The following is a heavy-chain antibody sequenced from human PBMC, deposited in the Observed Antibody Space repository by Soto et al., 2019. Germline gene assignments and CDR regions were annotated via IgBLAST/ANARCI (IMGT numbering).Heavy chain of an antibody. CDR3: ARLRVQLERQVYYYYGMDV. Sequence: GASVKVSCKASGGTFSSYAISWVRQAPGQGLEWMGGIIPIFGTANYAQKFQGRVTITADESTSTAYMELSSLRSEDTAVYYCARLRVQLERQVYYYYGMDVWGQGTTVTVSS. J-gene: IGHJ6*02. D-gene: IGHD1-1*01. V-gene: IGHV1-69*13. CDR1: GGTFSSYA. CDR2: IIPIFGTA.